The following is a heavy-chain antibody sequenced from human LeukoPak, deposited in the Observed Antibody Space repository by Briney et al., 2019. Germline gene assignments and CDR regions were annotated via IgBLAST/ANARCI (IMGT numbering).Heavy chain of an antibody. V-gene: IGHV1-69*13. CDR1: GGTFSSYA. D-gene: IGHD3/OR15-3a*01. Sequence: SVKVSCKASGGTFSSYAISWVRQAPGQGLEWMGGIIPIFGTANYAQKFQGRVTITADESTSTAYMELSSLRTEDTAVYYCASLVWLRGFTSWGQGTLVTVSS. CDR3: ASLVWLRGFTS. CDR2: IIPIFGTA. J-gene: IGHJ5*02.